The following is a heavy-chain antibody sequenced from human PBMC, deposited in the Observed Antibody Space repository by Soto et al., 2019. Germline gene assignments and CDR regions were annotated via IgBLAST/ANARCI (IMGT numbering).Heavy chain of an antibody. D-gene: IGHD6-13*01. CDR3: ARDQFEQQLVHDAFDI. V-gene: IGHV1-18*01. CDR1: GYTFTSYG. Sequence: ASVKVSCKASGYTFTSYGISWVRQAPGQGLEWMGWISAYNGNTNYAQKLQGRVTMTTDTSTSTAYMELRSLRSDDTAVYYCARDQFEQQLVHDAFDIWGQGTMVTVSS. J-gene: IGHJ3*02. CDR2: ISAYNGNT.